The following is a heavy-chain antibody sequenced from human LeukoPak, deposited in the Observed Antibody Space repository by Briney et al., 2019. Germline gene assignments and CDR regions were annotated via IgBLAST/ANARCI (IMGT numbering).Heavy chain of an antibody. Sequence: GGSLRLSCAASGFTFSSYAMHWVRQAPGKGLEWVAVISYDGSNKYYADSVKGRFTISRDNSKNTLYLQMNSLRAEDTVVYYCASGDGYYYADYWGQGTLVTVSS. CDR1: GFTFSSYA. V-gene: IGHV3-30*04. D-gene: IGHD3-22*01. J-gene: IGHJ4*02. CDR2: ISYDGSNK. CDR3: ASGDGYYYADY.